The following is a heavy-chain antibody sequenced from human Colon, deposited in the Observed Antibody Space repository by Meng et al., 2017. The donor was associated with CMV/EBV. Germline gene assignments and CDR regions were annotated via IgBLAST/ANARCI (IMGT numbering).Heavy chain of an antibody. CDR1: GFTFNTYW. J-gene: IGHJ4*02. D-gene: IGHD2/OR15-2a*01. CDR3: ARDRLEGYYSGPGY. Sequence: GGSLRLSCAASGFTFNTYWMTWVRQAPGKGLECVANIKPDGSQGYYVDSVKGRFTISRDNAKNSLSLQMNSLRDEDTAVYYCARDRLEGYYSGPGYWGQGTLVTVSS. CDR2: IKPDGSQG. V-gene: IGHV3-7*01.